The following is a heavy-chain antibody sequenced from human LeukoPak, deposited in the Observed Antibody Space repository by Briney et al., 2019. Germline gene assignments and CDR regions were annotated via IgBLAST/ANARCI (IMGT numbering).Heavy chain of an antibody. CDR2: IYPDDSDT. D-gene: IGHD4-23*01. CDR3: ARLRWPQPLDY. CDR1: GFSFTNYW. J-gene: IGHJ4*02. Sequence: GESLKISCKGSGFSFTNYWIGWVRQMPGKGLEWMGIIYPDDSDTRYSPSFQGQVTISADKSISTAYLQWSSLKASDTAVYYCARLRWPQPLDYWGQGTLVTVSS. V-gene: IGHV5-51*01.